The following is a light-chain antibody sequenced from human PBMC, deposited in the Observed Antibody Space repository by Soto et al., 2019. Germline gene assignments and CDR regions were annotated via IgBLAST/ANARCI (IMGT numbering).Light chain of an antibody. CDR1: TRDVGTCNF. CDR2: EVT. V-gene: IGLV2-14*01. Sequence: QSVLTQPASVSGSPGQSITISCTGTTRDVGTCNFVSWYQQHPGKAPKLILYEVTNRLSGVSNRFSGSKSGNTASLTISGLQADDEADYFCSSCTATTTLVFGGGTKVTVL. CDR3: SSCTATTTLV. J-gene: IGLJ2*01.